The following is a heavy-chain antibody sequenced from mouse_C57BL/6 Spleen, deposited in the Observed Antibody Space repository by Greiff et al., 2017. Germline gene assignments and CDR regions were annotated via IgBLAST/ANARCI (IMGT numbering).Heavy chain of an antibody. CDR2: IDPETGGT. CDR1: GYTFTDYE. D-gene: IGHD2-4*01. Sequence: VQLQQSGAELVRPGASVTLSCKASGYTFTDYEMHWVKQTPVHGLEWIGAIDPETGGTAYNQKFKGKAILTADKSSSTAYMELRSLTSEDSAVYYCTRGDDYHWYFDVWGTGTTVTVSS. CDR3: TRGDDYHWYFDV. V-gene: IGHV1-15*01. J-gene: IGHJ1*03.